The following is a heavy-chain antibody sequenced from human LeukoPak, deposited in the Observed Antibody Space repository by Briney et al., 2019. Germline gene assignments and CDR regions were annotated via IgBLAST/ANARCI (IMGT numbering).Heavy chain of an antibody. CDR3: ARDSNWNDSPMIDY. J-gene: IGHJ4*02. CDR2: ISAYNGNT. CDR1: GYTFTSYG. Sequence: ASVKVSCKASGYTFTSYGISWVRRAPGQGLEWMGWISAYNGNTNYAQKLQGRVTMTTDTSTSTAYMELRSLRSDDTAVYYCARDSNWNDSPMIDYWGQGTLVTVSS. D-gene: IGHD1-1*01. V-gene: IGHV1-18*01.